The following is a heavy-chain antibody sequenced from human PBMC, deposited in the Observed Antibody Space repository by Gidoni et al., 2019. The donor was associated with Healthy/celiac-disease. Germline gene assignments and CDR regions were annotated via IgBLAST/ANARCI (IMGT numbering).Heavy chain of an antibody. D-gene: IGHD2-21*02. CDR2: NSWNSGSK. V-gene: IGHV3-9*01. Sequence: EVQLVESGGGLVQPGRSLRLSCAASGFTFDDYAMHWVRQAPGKGLGWGSGNSWNSGSKGYADSVKGRFTISRNNAKNSLYLQMNRLRAEDTALYFCAKEGGNSLWYFDLWGRCTLVTVSS. CDR1: GFTFDDYA. CDR3: AKEGGNSLWYFDL. J-gene: IGHJ2*01.